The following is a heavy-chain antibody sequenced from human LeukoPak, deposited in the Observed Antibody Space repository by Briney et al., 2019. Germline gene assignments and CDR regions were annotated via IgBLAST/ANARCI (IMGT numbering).Heavy chain of an antibody. Sequence: PSGTLSLTCAVSGGSISSSNWWSWVRQPPGKGLEWIGGIHYSGNTYYNPSLKSRVTISVDTSKNQFSLKLSSVTAADTAVYYCARLGAGPTYYDFWSGYSSLYFDYWGQGTLVTVSS. D-gene: IGHD3-3*01. CDR2: IHYSGNT. V-gene: IGHV4-4*02. CDR3: ARLGAGPTYYDFWSGYSSLYFDY. J-gene: IGHJ4*02. CDR1: GGSISSSNW.